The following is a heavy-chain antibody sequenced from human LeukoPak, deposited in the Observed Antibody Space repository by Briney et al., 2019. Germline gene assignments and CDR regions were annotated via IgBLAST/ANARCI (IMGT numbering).Heavy chain of an antibody. CDR3: AKAKDFWDYVHFDY. Sequence: PGGSLRLSCAASGFTFSSYAMSWVRQAPGKGLEWVSAISGSGGSTYYADSVKGRFTISRDNSKNTPYLQMNSLRAEDTAVYYCAKAKDFWDYVHFDYWGQGTLVTVSS. J-gene: IGHJ4*02. V-gene: IGHV3-23*01. CDR2: ISGSGGST. CDR1: GFTFSSYA. D-gene: IGHD3-3*01.